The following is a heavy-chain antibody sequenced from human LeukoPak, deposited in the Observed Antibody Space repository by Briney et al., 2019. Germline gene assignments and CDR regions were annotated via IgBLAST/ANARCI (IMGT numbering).Heavy chain of an antibody. J-gene: IGHJ6*03. V-gene: IGHV3-23*01. CDR1: GFTFSSYA. D-gene: IGHD1-7*01. CDR3: ASQIGTTGYYYYYMDV. CDR2: ISGSGGST. Sequence: PGGSLRLSCAASGFTFSSYAMSWVRQAPGKGLEWVSAISGSGGSTYYADSVKGRFTISRDNSKNTVYLQMNSLRAEDTAVYYCASQIGTTGYYYYYMDVWGKGTTVTVSS.